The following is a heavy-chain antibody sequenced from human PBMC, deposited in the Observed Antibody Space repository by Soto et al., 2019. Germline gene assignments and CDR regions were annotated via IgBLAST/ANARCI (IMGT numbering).Heavy chain of an antibody. CDR2: ISGSGGST. CDR1: GFTFSTYA. CDR3: AKGPHSSSWFLD. Sequence: QLLESGGGLVQPGGSLRLSCAASGFTFSTYAMNWVRQAPGKGLEWVSAISGSGGSTYYADSVKGRFTSSRDNSKNTLYLQMNSLRVEDTAVYHCAKGPHSSSWFLDWGQGILVTVSS. J-gene: IGHJ4*02. D-gene: IGHD6-13*01. V-gene: IGHV3-23*01.